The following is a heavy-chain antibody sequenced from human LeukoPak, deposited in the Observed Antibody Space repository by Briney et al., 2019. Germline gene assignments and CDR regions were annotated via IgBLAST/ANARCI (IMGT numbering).Heavy chain of an antibody. D-gene: IGHD3-3*01. V-gene: IGHV4-31*03. J-gene: IGHJ5*02. CDR1: GGSINNDSYY. CDR2: IYYSGST. Sequence: SETLSLTCTVSGGSINNDSYYWGWIRQPPGKGLEWIGYIYYSGSTYYNPSLKSRVTISVDTSKNQFSLKLSSVTAADTAVYYCARGRGRGVLRFLEWLHDNWFDPWGQGTLVTVSS. CDR3: ARGRGRGVLRFLEWLHDNWFDP.